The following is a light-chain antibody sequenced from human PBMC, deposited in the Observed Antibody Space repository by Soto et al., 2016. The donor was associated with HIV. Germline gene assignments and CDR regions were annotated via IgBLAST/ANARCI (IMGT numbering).Light chain of an antibody. CDR3: QKYTSAPLT. J-gene: IGKJ4*01. Sequence: DIQMTQSPSSLSASVGDSVTITCRASQGITNYLAWYQQKPGKIPKLLIHAASTLESGVPSRFRGRGYGTDFTLTITDLQPEDVATYYCQKYTSAPLTFGGGTEGGDQT. CDR2: AAS. CDR1: QGITNY. V-gene: IGKV1-27*01.